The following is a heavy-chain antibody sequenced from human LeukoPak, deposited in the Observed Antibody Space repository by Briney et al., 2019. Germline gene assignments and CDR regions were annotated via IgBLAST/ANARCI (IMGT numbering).Heavy chain of an antibody. CDR2: ISYDGSNK. J-gene: IGHJ4*02. CDR1: GFTFSSYA. Sequence: GGSLRLSCAASGFTFSSYAMHWVRQAPGKGLEWVAVISYDGSNKYYADSVKGRFTISRDNSKNTLYLQMNSLRAEDTAVYCCARVALRFFKEYYFDYWGQGTLVTVSS. V-gene: IGHV3-30-3*01. D-gene: IGHD3-3*01. CDR3: ARVALRFFKEYYFDY.